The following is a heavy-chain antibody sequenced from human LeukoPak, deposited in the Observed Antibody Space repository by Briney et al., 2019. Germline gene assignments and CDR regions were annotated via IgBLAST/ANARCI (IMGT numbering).Heavy chain of an antibody. J-gene: IGHJ4*02. CDR2: IWYDGSNK. V-gene: IGHV3-33*01. CDR3: ARGGAARPDY. Sequence: PGGSLRLSCAASGFTFSSYGMHWVRQAPGKGLEWVAVIWYDGSNKYYADSVKGRFTISRDNAKNSLYLQMNSLRPEDTAVYYCARGGAARPDYWGQGTLVTVSS. CDR1: GFTFSSYG. D-gene: IGHD6-6*01.